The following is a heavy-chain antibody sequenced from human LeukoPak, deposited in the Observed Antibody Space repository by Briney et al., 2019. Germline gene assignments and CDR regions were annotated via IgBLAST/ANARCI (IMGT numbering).Heavy chain of an antibody. V-gene: IGHV3-23*01. D-gene: IGHD2-8*02. CDR3: AKEGVASGP. CDR2: ISGGGGST. J-gene: IGHJ5*02. CDR1: GFTFSNHD. Sequence: GGSLRLSCAASGFTFSNHDMSWVRQAPGKGLEWVAGISGGGGSTHNADSVEGRFTISRDNSKNTLFLQMNSLRAEDTAVYYCAKEGVASGPWGQGTLVTVSS.